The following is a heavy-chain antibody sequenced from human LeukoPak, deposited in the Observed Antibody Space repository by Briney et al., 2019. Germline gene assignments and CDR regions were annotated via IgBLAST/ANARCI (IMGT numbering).Heavy chain of an antibody. CDR3: AREGGYNGVWSPGYFDF. CDR1: GFTFDNSW. V-gene: IGHV3-7*03. CDR2: IKEGGSEK. J-gene: IGHJ4*02. Sequence: GGSLRLSCAASGFTFDNSWMTWVRQAPGKGLEWVANIKEGGSEKYYVDSVRGRFTISRDIAKNSLYLQMNSLRAEDTAVYYCAREGGYNGVWSPGYFDFWGQGTLVTVSS. D-gene: IGHD6-19*01.